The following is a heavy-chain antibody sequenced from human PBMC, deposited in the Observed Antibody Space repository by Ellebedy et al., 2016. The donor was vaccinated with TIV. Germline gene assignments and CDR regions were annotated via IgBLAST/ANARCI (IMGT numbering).Heavy chain of an antibody. CDR2: IYYSGST. V-gene: IGHV4-39*07. D-gene: IGHD6-19*01. Sequence: MPSETLSLTCTVSGGSISSSNYYWGWIRQPPGKGLEWIGSIYYSGSTNYNPSLKSRVTISVDTSKNQFSLKLSSVTAADTAVYFCARGDRKAVAGTRRGDAFDFWGQGTMVTMSS. J-gene: IGHJ3*01. CDR3: ARGDRKAVAGTRRGDAFDF. CDR1: GGSISSSNYY.